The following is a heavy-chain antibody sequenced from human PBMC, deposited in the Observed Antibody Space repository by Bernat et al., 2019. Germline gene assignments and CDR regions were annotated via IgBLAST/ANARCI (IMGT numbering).Heavy chain of an antibody. CDR2: ISYDGSNK. CDR1: GFTFGSYA. V-gene: IGHV3-30-3*01. D-gene: IGHD3-10*01. J-gene: IGHJ4*02. CDR3: ARAYYYDSGSYYSAFDY. Sequence: QVQLVESGGGVVQPGRSLRLSCAASGFTFGSYAIHWVRQAPGKGLEGVAVISYDGSNKYYADSVKGRFTISRDNSKNTLYLQMNSLRAEDTAVYYCARAYYYDSGSYYSAFDYWDQGTLVTVSS.